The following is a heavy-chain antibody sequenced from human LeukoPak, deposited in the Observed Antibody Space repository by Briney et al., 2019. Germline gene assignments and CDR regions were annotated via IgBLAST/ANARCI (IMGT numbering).Heavy chain of an antibody. CDR1: GFTFSSYA. Sequence: GGSLRLSCAASGFTFSSYAMHWVRQAPGKGLEWVALISYDGSNKYYADSVKGRFTISRDNSKNTLYLQMNSLRAEDTAVYYCVRGEYYYDSSGRGFDLWGRGTLVTVSS. J-gene: IGHJ2*01. V-gene: IGHV3-30-3*01. CDR3: VRGEYYYDSSGRGFDL. D-gene: IGHD3-22*01. CDR2: ISYDGSNK.